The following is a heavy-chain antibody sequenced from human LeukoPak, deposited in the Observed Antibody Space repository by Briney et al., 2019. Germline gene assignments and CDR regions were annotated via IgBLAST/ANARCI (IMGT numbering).Heavy chain of an antibody. D-gene: IGHD6-13*01. J-gene: IGHJ4*02. CDR2: INSDGSSR. V-gene: IGHV3-74*01. CDR1: GYTFSNYW. CDR3: ASASSHRIAAGGDY. Sequence: GGSLRLSCAASGYTFSNYWMHWVRQAPGKGLVWVSRINSDGSSRNYADSVKGRFTISRDNAKNTLYLQMNSLRAEDTAVYYCASASSHRIAAGGDYWGQGTLVTVSS.